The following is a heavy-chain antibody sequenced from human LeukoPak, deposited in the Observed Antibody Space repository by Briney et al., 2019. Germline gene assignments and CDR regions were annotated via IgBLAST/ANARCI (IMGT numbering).Heavy chain of an antibody. CDR3: ARVTGRSSSWYYYSYWFDP. CDR2: IIPIHGIE. V-gene: IGHV1-69*04. Sequence: AVKVFCKASGGNFSSYVISWVRQAPGQGLEWMGRIIPIHGIESYGQKFQGGVTITADKSTSTAYMELRSLRSEDTAVYYCARVTGRSSSWYYYSYWFDPWGQGTLVTVSS. D-gene: IGHD6-13*01. CDR1: GGNFSSYV. J-gene: IGHJ5*02.